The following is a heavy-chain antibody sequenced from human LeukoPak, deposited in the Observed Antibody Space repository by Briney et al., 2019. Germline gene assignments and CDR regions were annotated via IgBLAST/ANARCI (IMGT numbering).Heavy chain of an antibody. V-gene: IGHV3-33*01. CDR1: GFTFSSCG. CDR2: IWYDGSNK. CDR3: ARDSYYYDSSGSGDY. J-gene: IGHJ4*02. D-gene: IGHD3-22*01. Sequence: GGSLRLSCAASGFTFSSCGMHWVRQAPGKGLEWVAVIWYDGSNKYYADSVKGRFTISRDNSKNTLYLQMNSLRAEDTAVYYCARDSYYYDSSGSGDYWGQGTLVTVSS.